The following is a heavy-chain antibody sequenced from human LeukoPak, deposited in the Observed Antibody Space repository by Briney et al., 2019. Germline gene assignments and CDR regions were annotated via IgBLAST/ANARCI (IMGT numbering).Heavy chain of an antibody. D-gene: IGHD3-10*01. CDR2: ISWNSGSI. J-gene: IGHJ4*02. CDR3: AKGFYYGSGVPYYSDY. V-gene: IGHV3-9*01. Sequence: QSGGSLRLSCAASGFTFDDYAMHWVRQAPGKGLEWVSGISWNSGSIGYADSVKGRFTISRDNAKNSLYLQMNSLRAEDTALYYCAKGFYYGSGVPYYSDYWGQGTLVTVSS. CDR1: GFTFDDYA.